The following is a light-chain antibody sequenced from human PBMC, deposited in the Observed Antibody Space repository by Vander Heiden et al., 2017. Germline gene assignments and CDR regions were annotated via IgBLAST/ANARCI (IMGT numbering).Light chain of an antibody. J-gene: IGLJ1*01. Sequence: QSVLPQPPSASGPPGQRVAIPCSGSSSNIGRNTVSWYQQIPGTAPKVLIYSNDYRPSGVPDRFSGSRSGTSASLAISGRQSDDEADYYCAAWDDNLNGFVFGTGTLVTV. CDR1: SSNIGRNT. V-gene: IGLV1-44*01. CDR3: AAWDDNLNGFV. CDR2: SND.